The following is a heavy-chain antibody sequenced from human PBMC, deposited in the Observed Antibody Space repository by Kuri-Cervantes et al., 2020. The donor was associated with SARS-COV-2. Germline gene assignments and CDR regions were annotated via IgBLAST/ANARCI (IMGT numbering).Heavy chain of an antibody. J-gene: IGHJ5*02. V-gene: IGHV3-7*01. CDR1: GFTFSSYW. Sequence: GGSLRLSCAASGFTFSSYWMSWVRQAPGKGLEWVANIKQDGSEKYYVDSVKGRFTISRDNAKNSLYLQMSSLRAEDTAVYYCARDRGIVVVPAAIWFDPWGQGTLVTVSS. CDR3: ARDRGIVVVPAAIWFDP. D-gene: IGHD2-2*01. CDR2: IKQDGSEK.